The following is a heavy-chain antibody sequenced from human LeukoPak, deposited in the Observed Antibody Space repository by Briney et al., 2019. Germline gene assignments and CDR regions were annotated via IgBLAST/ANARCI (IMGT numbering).Heavy chain of an antibody. CDR1: GFTFSTYA. Sequence: GGSLRFSCAGSGFTFSTYAMTWVRQAPGKGLEWVSSISNGDGTTYYTDSVKGRFTISRNNSKNTLYLQMNSLRAEDTAVYYCAKGSGGWYQFFDHWGQGTLVTVSS. CDR3: AKGSGGWYQFFDH. V-gene: IGHV3-23*01. J-gene: IGHJ5*02. CDR2: ISNGDGTT. D-gene: IGHD6-19*01.